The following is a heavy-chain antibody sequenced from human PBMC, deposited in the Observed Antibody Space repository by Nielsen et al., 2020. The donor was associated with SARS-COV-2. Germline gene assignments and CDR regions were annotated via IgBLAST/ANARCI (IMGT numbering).Heavy chain of an antibody. Sequence: WIRQPPGKGLEWIGYIYYSGSTNYNPSLKSRVTITVDTSKNQFSLKLRSGTAADTAVYYCASLREVITTFYFDYWGQGTLVTVSS. V-gene: IGHV4-59*01. D-gene: IGHD3-22*01. J-gene: IGHJ4*02. CDR3: ASLREVITTFYFDY. CDR2: IYYSGST.